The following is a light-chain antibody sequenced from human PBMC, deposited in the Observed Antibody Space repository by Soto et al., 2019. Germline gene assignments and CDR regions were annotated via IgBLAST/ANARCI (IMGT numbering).Light chain of an antibody. CDR1: QSVSSY. CDR3: QQRSNWPLFT. V-gene: IGKV3-11*01. J-gene: IGKJ3*01. CDR2: DAS. Sequence: EIVLTQSPATLSLSPGERATLSCRASQSVSSYLAWYQQKPGKAPRLLIYDASNRATGIPARFSGSGSGTAFSLIISSLVPEDFVVYYCQQRSNWPLFTFGPGTKVDIK.